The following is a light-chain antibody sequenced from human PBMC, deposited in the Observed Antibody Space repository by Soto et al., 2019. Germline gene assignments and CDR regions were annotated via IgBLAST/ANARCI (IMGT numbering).Light chain of an antibody. V-gene: IGLV2-8*01. J-gene: IGLJ2*01. Sequence: QSALTQPPSASGSPGQSVSISCTGTSSDVGGYNYVSWYQQHPGKAPRLMIYEVNKRPSGVPDRFSGSKSGNTAPLTVSGLQDEDEADYYCSSYGGSNNLLFGGGTKLTVL. CDR2: EVN. CDR3: SSYGGSNNLL. CDR1: SSDVGGYNY.